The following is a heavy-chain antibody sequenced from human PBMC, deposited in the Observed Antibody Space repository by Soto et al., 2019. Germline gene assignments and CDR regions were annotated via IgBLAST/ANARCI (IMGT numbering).Heavy chain of an antibody. V-gene: IGHV3-66*01. Sequence: GSLRLSCAASGFTVSSNYMSWVRQAPGKGLEWVSVIYSGGSTYYADSVKGRFTISRDNSKNTLYLQMNSLRAEDTAVYYCAREKHDILTGYYRLLYYYGMDVWGQGTTVTVSS. J-gene: IGHJ6*02. D-gene: IGHD3-9*01. CDR3: AREKHDILTGYYRLLYYYGMDV. CDR1: GFTVSSNY. CDR2: IYSGGST.